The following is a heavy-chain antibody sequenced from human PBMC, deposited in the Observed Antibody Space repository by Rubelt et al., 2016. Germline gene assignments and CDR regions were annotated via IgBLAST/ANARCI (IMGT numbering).Heavy chain of an antibody. D-gene: IGHD3-9*01. J-gene: IGHJ6*02. CDR2: IWYDGSNK. CDR3: ARDPYYDILTGYFGGMDV. Sequence: VAVIWYDGSNKYYADSVKGRFTISRDNSKNTLYLQMNSLRAEDTAVYYCARDPYYDILTGYFGGMDVWGQGTTVTVSS. V-gene: IGHV3-33*01.